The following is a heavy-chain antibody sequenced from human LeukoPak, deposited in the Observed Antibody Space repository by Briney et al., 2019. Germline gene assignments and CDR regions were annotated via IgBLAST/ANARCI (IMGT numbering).Heavy chain of an antibody. CDR1: GFTFSSYA. CDR2: ISGSGGST. V-gene: IGHV3-23*01. D-gene: IGHD4-17*01. Sequence: GGSLRLSCAASGFTFSSYAVSWVRQAPGKGLEWVSAISGSGGSTYYADSVKGRFTISRDNSKNTLYLQMNSLRAEDTAVYYCAKGTVTIRSYYYYYMDVWGKGTTVTVSS. CDR3: AKGTVTIRSYYYYYMDV. J-gene: IGHJ6*03.